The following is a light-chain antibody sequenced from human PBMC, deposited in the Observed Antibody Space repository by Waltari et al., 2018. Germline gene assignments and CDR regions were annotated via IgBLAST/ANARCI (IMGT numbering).Light chain of an antibody. Sequence: QSALTQPPSVSGSPGHSVTIPCTGTSSDVGRYNYFSWYQQHPGKAPKLMINDVNKRPAGVPYRFSGSKSGKTASLTISGLQGEDEADYYCCSYAGSYAYVFGTGTKVTVL. V-gene: IGLV2-11*01. J-gene: IGLJ1*01. CDR3: CSYAGSYAYV. CDR1: SSDVGRYNY. CDR2: DVN.